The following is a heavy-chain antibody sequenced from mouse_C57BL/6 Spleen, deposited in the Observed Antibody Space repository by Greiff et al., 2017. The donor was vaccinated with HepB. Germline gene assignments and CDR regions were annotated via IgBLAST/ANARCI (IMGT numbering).Heavy chain of an antibody. CDR2: IDPSDSYT. CDR1: GYTFTSYW. D-gene: IGHD2-1*01. CDR3: ARRRSYGNAWFAY. J-gene: IGHJ3*01. Sequence: QVQLQQPGAELVKPGASVKLSCKASGYTFTSYWMQWVKQRPGQGLEWIGEIDPSDSYTNYNQKFQGKATLTVDTSSSTAYMQLSSLTSEDSAVYYCARRRSYGNAWFAYWGQGTLVTVSA. V-gene: IGHV1-50*01.